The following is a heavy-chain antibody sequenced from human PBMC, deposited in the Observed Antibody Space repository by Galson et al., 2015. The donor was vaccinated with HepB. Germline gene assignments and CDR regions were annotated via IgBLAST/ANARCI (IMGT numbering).Heavy chain of an antibody. Sequence: SVKVSCKASGGTFSSYAISWVRQAPGQGLEWMGGIIPIFGTANYAQKFQGRVTLTADKSTSTAYMELSSLRSEDTAVYYCARGQGYYYDSSGPGEAFDIWGQGTMVTVSS. V-gene: IGHV1-69*06. D-gene: IGHD3-22*01. CDR2: IIPIFGTA. CDR3: ARGQGYYYDSSGPGEAFDI. CDR1: GGTFSSYA. J-gene: IGHJ3*02.